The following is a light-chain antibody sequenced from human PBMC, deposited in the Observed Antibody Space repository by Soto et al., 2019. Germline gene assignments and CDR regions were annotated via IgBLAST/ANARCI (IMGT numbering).Light chain of an antibody. Sequence: EIVLTQSPGTLSLSPGARATLSCRARQSVSSSYLAWYQQKPGQAPRLLIYGASSRATGIPARFSGIVSGTEFTLTISSLQSEDFAFYYGQQYNNWPPVTFGQGTKVDIK. J-gene: IGKJ1*01. CDR2: GAS. V-gene: IGKV3D-15*01. CDR1: QSVSSSY. CDR3: QQYNNWPPVT.